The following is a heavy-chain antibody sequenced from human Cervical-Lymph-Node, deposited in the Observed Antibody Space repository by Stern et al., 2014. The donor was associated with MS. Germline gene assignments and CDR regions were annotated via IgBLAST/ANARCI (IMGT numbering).Heavy chain of an antibody. CDR1: GGSLRSYY. J-gene: IGHJ4*02. Sequence: QVQLVQSGPGLVKPSETLSLTCTVSGGSLRSYYWNWIRQALGKGLEWLGVIYHTGSINYNPSLSSRVAMSVDTSKNQFSLTVSSVTAADTAVYYCAREGEYCSGSRCYPFLDYWGQGTLVTVSS. CDR2: IYHTGSI. CDR3: AREGEYCSGSRCYPFLDY. D-gene: IGHD2-15*01. V-gene: IGHV4-59*01.